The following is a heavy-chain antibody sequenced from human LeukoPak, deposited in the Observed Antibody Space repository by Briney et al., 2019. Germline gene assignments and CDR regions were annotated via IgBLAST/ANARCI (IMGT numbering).Heavy chain of an antibody. J-gene: IGHJ4*02. CDR2: INNDGSST. D-gene: IGHD5-18*01. CDR3: VRDPPTALELFDY. V-gene: IGHV3-74*01. CDR1: GFTFRSYA. Sequence: GSLRLSCAASGFTFRSYAMSWVRQAPGKGLVWVSHINNDGSSTNYSDSVEGGFTISRYNAKKTLYLKMNSLRAEDTAVYYCVRDPPTALELFDYWGQGTPVTVSS.